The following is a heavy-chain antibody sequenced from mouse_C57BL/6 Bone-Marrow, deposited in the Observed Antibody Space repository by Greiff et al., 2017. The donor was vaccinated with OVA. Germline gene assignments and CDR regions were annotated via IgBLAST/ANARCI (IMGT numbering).Heavy chain of an antibody. J-gene: IGHJ3*01. Sequence: EVMLVESGGGLVKPGGSLKLSCAASGFTFSDYGMHWVRQAPGKGLEWVAYISSGSSTIYYAETVKGRFTFSRDNATNTLFMQMTSLRSEDAAMYCCDSEGWFAYWGQGTLVTVSA. V-gene: IGHV5-17*01. D-gene: IGHD6-1*01. CDR1: GFTFSDYG. CDR3: DSEGWFAY. CDR2: ISSGSSTI.